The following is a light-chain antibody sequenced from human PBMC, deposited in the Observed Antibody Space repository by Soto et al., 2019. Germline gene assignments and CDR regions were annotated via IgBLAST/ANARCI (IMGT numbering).Light chain of an antibody. J-gene: IGKJ4*01. Sequence: IVMPQTPLSLPVTPGEPASISCRSSQSLLDSDDGNTYLDWYLQKPGQSPQLLIYTVSSRASGVPDRFSGSGSGTDFTLKISRVEAEDVGVYYCVQRIEFPLTFGGGTKVDIK. CDR1: QSLLDSDDGNTY. CDR3: VQRIEFPLT. V-gene: IGKV2-40*01. CDR2: TVS.